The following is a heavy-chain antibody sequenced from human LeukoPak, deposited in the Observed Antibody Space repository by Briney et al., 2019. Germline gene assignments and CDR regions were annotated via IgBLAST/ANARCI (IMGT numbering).Heavy chain of an antibody. J-gene: IGHJ3*02. D-gene: IGHD3-22*01. V-gene: IGHV3-21*01. CDR2: ISSSSSYI. CDR1: GRSISTYY. Sequence: ETLSLICTVSGRSISTYYWSWIRAPPRKGLEWVSFISSSSSYIYYADSVKGRYTISRDNAKNSLYLEMNSLKAEDTAFYYCARESSGGYYFDVFDIWGQGTMVTVSS. CDR3: ARESSGGYYFDVFDI.